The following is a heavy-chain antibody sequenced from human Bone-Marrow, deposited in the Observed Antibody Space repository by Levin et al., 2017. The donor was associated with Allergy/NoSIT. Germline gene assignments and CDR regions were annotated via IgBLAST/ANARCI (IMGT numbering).Heavy chain of an antibody. V-gene: IGHV4-31*03. CDR2: IYYSGST. D-gene: IGHD2-2*01. CDR1: GGSISSGGYY. Sequence: RSQTLSLTCTVSGGSISSGGYYWSWIRQHPGKGLEWIGYIYYSGSTYYNPSLKSRVTISVDTSKNQFSLKLSSVTAADTAVYYCARGARELDLGYEIVVVPAATEWFDPWGQGTLVTVSS. J-gene: IGHJ5*02. CDR3: ARGARELDLGYEIVVVPAATEWFDP.